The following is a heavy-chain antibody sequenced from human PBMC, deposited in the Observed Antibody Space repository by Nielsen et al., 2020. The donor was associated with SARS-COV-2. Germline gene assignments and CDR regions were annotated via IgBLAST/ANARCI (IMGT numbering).Heavy chain of an antibody. J-gene: IGHJ4*02. V-gene: IGHV3-48*01. Sequence: ESLKISCAASGFTFSSYSMNWVRQAPGKGLEWVSYISSSGSTIYHADSVKGRFTISRDNAKNSLYLQMNSLKAEDTAVYYCARPLGGSPGYWGQGTLVTVSS. CDR3: ARPLGGSPGY. CDR2: ISSSGSTI. CDR1: GFTFSSYS. D-gene: IGHD1-26*01.